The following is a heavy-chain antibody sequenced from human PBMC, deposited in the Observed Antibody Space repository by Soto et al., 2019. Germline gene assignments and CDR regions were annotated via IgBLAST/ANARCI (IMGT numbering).Heavy chain of an antibody. V-gene: IGHV4-39*01. Sequence: SETLSLTCTVSGGSIISYSHYWGWIRQPPGKGLEWIGNINYSESTYYNPSLRSRVTISVDTSKNQFSLELTSVTAADTAVYYCARIDSGYSSSWLDEYWFDPWGQGTLVTVSS. CDR2: INYSEST. D-gene: IGHD6-13*01. J-gene: IGHJ5*02. CDR3: ARIDSGYSSSWLDEYWFDP. CDR1: GGSIISYSHY.